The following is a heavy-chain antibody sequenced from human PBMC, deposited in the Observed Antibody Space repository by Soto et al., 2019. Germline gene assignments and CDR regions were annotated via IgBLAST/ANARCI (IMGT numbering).Heavy chain of an antibody. CDR1: GFTFSSYG. D-gene: IGHD3-16*01. V-gene: IGHV3-33*01. Sequence: QLGGSLRLSCAASGFTFSSYGMHWVRQAPGKGLEWVAVIWYDGSNKYYADSVKGRFTISRDNSKNTLYLQMNSLRAEDTAVYYCARVGPGGESYYYYYGMDVGGQGTTVTVSS. CDR3: ARVGPGGESYYYYYGMDV. CDR2: IWYDGSNK. J-gene: IGHJ6*02.